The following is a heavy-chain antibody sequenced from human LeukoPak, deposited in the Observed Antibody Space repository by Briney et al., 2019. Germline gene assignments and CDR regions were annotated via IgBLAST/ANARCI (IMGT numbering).Heavy chain of an antibody. J-gene: IGHJ4*02. CDR1: GFTFSSYW. D-gene: IGHD3-16*02. CDR2: IEQDGSEK. V-gene: IGHV3-7*04. Sequence: PGGSLRLSCAASGFTFSSYWMSWVRQAPGKGLEWVANIEQDGSEKYYVDSVKGRFTISRDNAKNSLYLQMNSLRAEDTAVYYCARGKDVWGSYRPNDYWGQGTLVTVSS. CDR3: ARGKDVWGSYRPNDY.